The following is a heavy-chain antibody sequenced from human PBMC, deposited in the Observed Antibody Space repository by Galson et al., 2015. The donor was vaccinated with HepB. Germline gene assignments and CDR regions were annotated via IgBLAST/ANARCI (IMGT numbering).Heavy chain of an antibody. D-gene: IGHD5-12*01. J-gene: IGHJ3*02. V-gene: IGHV4-39*07. Sequence: LSLTCTVSGGSISSSSYYWGWIRQPPGKGLEWIGSIYYSGSTYYNPSLKSRVTISVDTSKNQFSLKLSSVTAADTAVYYCARVYSGYAVIWGQGTMVTVSS. CDR2: IYYSGST. CDR3: ARVYSGYAVI. CDR1: GGSISSSSYY.